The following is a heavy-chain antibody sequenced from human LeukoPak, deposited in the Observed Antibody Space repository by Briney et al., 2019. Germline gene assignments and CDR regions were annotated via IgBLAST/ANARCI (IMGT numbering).Heavy chain of an antibody. CDR2: INHSGST. J-gene: IGHJ6*02. Sequence: SETLSLTCAVYGGSFSGYYWSWIRQPPGKGLEWIGEINHSGSTNYNPSLKSRVTISVDTSKNQFSLKLSSVTAADTAVYYCARDHSYYGMDVWGQGTTVTVSS. V-gene: IGHV4-34*01. CDR1: GGSFSGYY. CDR3: ARDHSYYGMDV.